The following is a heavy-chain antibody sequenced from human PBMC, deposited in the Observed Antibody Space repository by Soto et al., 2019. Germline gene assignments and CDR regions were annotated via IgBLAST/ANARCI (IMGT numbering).Heavy chain of an antibody. D-gene: IGHD6-19*01. CDR1: GFTFSSYG. J-gene: IGHJ4*02. CDR2: ISYDGSNK. V-gene: IGHV3-30*18. Sequence: GGSLRLSFAASGFTFSSYGMHWVSQDPGKGLEWVAVISYDGSNKYYADSVKGRFTISRDNAKNTLYLQMNSLRAEDTAVYYCAKTPRGIAVAGYFDYWGQGTLVTVSS. CDR3: AKTPRGIAVAGYFDY.